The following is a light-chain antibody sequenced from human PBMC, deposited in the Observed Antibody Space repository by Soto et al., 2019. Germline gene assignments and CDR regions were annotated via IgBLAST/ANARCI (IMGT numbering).Light chain of an antibody. J-gene: IGKJ5*01. Sequence: DIQITKSQSSLSAYVGDRVTITCRASQGISNFLAWYQQKPGKVPKLLISDASILQSGFPSRFSGSGSGTDFTLTITSLQPEDVATYYCQKYSSVITFGQGTRLEIK. V-gene: IGKV1-27*01. CDR1: QGISNF. CDR3: QKYSSVIT. CDR2: DAS.